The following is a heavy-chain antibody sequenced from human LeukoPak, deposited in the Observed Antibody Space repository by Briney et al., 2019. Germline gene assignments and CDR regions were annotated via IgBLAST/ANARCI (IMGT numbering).Heavy chain of an antibody. CDR3: ARWSCSYYS. D-gene: IGHD1-26*01. J-gene: IGHJ5*02. CDR2: ISSNGRDT. CDR1: GFTFSSYG. V-gene: IGHV3-64*01. Sequence: GGSLRLSCAASGFTFSSYGMHWVRQAPGKGLEYVSAISSNGRDTYYAKSVQGRFTISRDNSKDMVYLQMASLRPEDMGVYYCARWSCSYYSWGQGTLVSVSS.